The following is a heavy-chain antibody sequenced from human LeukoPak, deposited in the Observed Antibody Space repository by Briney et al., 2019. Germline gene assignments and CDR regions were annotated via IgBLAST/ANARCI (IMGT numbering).Heavy chain of an antibody. J-gene: IGHJ4*02. CDR2: IKQDGSEK. CDR3: AREDHIVGATFDY. D-gene: IGHD1-26*01. V-gene: IGHV3-7*01. CDR1: GFTFSSYW. Sequence: GGSLRLSCAASGFTFSSYWMSWVRQAPGKGLERVANIKQDGSEKYYVDSVKGRFTISRDNAKNSLYLQMNRLRAEDTAVSYCAREDHIVGATFDYWGQGTLVTVSS.